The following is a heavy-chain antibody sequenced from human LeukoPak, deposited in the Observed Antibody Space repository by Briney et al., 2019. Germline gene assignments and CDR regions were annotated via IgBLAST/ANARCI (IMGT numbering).Heavy chain of an antibody. Sequence: PSETLSLTCTLSGGSFADYYWSWVRQSPGKGLEWIGEINHSGTKRYNLSLKNRLVMSIDTSKNQFSLRLSSVTAADTAVYYCARGGGNSGHDAFDIWGQGTMVTVSS. D-gene: IGHD4-23*01. V-gene: IGHV4-34*01. CDR3: ARGGGNSGHDAFDI. J-gene: IGHJ3*02. CDR2: INHSGTK. CDR1: GGSFADYY.